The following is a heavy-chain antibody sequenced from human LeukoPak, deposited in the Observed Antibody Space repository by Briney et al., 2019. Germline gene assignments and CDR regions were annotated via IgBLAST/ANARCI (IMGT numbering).Heavy chain of an antibody. CDR2: INWNGGST. CDR1: GFTFSNAW. V-gene: IGHV3-20*01. CDR3: ARELRRHYDSSGPAVYYYYGMDV. D-gene: IGHD3-22*01. Sequence: RAGGSLRLSCAASGFTFSNAWMSWVRQAPGKGLEWVSGINWNGGSTGYADSVKGRFTISRDNAKNSLYLQMNSPRAEDTALYHCARELRRHYDSSGPAVYYYYGMDVWGQGTTVTVSS. J-gene: IGHJ6*02.